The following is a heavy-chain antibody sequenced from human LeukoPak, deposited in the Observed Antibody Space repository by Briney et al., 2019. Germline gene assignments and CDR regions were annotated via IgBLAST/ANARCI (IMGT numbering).Heavy chain of an antibody. CDR3: ARDTAMVNAFDI. Sequence: SETLSLTCTVSGGSISSGDYYWSWIRQPPGKGLEWIGYIYYSGSTYYNPSLKSRVTISVDTSKNQFSLELSSVTAADTAVYYCARDTAMVNAFDIWGQGTMVTVSS. CDR2: IYYSGST. J-gene: IGHJ3*02. V-gene: IGHV4-30-4*01. CDR1: GGSISSGDYY. D-gene: IGHD5-18*01.